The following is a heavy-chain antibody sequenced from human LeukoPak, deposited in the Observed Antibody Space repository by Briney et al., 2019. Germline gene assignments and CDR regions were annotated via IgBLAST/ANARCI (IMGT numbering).Heavy chain of an antibody. CDR3: AIPGYCSSTSCYVYAFDI. J-gene: IGHJ3*02. CDR1: GGAFSGYY. D-gene: IGHD2-2*01. V-gene: IGHV4-34*01. Sequence: SETPSLTCAVYGGAFSGYYLSWSRQPPREGPGGDWGNNNSGSTNYNPSLKSRVTISVDTSKNQFSLKLSSVTAADTAVYYCAIPGYCSSTSCYVYAFDIWGQGTMVTVSS. CDR2: NNSGST.